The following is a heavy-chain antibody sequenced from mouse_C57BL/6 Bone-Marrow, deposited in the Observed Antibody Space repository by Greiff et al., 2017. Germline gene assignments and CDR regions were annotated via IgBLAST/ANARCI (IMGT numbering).Heavy chain of an antibody. J-gene: IGHJ1*03. CDR1: GYTFTTYP. V-gene: IGHV1-47*01. Sequence: QVQLKESGAELVKPGASVKMSCKASGYTFTTYPIEWMKQNHGKSLEWIGNFHPYNDDTKYNEKFKGKATLTVEKSSSTVYLELSRLTSDDSAVYYCARGGTVAQDWYFDVWGTGTTVTVSS. D-gene: IGHD1-1*01. CDR3: ARGGTVAQDWYFDV. CDR2: FHPYNDDT.